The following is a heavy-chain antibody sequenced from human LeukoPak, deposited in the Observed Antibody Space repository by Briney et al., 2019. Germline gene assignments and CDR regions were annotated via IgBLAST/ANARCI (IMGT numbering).Heavy chain of an antibody. J-gene: IGHJ3*02. V-gene: IGHV3-23*01. CDR3: AKDRSYSGSYTDI. Sequence: GGSLRLSCAASGFTFSSYAMSWVRQAPGKGLEWVSGISGSGGSTYYADSVKGRFTISRDNSKNTLYLQMNSLRAEDTAVYYCAKDRSYSGSYTDIWGQGTMVTVSS. CDR2: ISGSGGST. CDR1: GFTFSSYA. D-gene: IGHD1-26*01.